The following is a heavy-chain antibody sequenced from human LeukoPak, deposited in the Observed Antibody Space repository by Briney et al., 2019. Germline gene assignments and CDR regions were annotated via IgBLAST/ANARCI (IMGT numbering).Heavy chain of an antibody. J-gene: IGHJ4*02. Sequence: ASVKVSCKASGYTFTSYGINWVRQAPGHGLEWMGWISAYNGNTKYAQKLQGRVTMTTDTSTSTAYVELRSLRSDDTAVYYCARDDALVATGSFDYWGQGTLVTVSS. CDR3: ARDDALVATGSFDY. CDR2: ISAYNGNT. D-gene: IGHD5-12*01. CDR1: GYTFTSYG. V-gene: IGHV1-18*01.